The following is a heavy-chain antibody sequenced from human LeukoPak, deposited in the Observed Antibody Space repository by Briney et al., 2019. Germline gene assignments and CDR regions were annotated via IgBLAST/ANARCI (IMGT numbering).Heavy chain of an antibody. V-gene: IGHV3-23*01. CDR3: ALYCSGGGCYSIGGAFDI. CDR2: ISGSGDST. J-gene: IGHJ3*02. Sequence: PGGSLRLSCATSGFSFSSYAMSWVRQAPGKGLEWVSAISGSGDSTYYVDSVKGRFTISRDNSKSTLYLQMNSPRAEDTALYYCALYCSGGGCYSIGGAFDIWGQGTMVTVSS. CDR1: GFSFSSYA. D-gene: IGHD2-15*01.